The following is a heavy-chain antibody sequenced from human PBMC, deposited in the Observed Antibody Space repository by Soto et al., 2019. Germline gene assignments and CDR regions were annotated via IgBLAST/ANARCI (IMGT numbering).Heavy chain of an antibody. V-gene: IGHV3-15*01. CDR1: GFTFSNAW. J-gene: IGHJ3*02. CDR2: IKSKTDGGTT. CDR3: TTGPAADGPADPDAVDI. Sequence: EVQLVESGGGLVKPGGSLRLSCAASGFTFSNAWMSWVRQASGKGLEWVGRIKSKTDGGTTDYAAPVKGRFTISRDDSKNTLYLQMNSLKTEDTAVYYCTTGPAADGPADPDAVDIWGQGTMVTVSS. D-gene: IGHD6-25*01.